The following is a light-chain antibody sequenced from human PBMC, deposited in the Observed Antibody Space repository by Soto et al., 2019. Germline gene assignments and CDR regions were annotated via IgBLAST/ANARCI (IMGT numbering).Light chain of an antibody. J-gene: IGLJ1*01. CDR3: CSYAGSSTFVV. V-gene: IGLV2-23*02. Sequence: QSALTQPASVSGSPGQSITISCTGTSSDVGSYNLVSWYQQHPGKAPKLMIYEVSKRPSGVSNRFSGSKSGNTASRTISGLQAEDEADYYCCSYAGSSTFVVFGTGTKLTVL. CDR2: EVS. CDR1: SSDVGSYNL.